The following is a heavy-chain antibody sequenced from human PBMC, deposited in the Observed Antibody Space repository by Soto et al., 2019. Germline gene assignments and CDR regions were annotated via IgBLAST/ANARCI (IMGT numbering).Heavy chain of an antibody. CDR1: GGTFSSYA. CDR2: TIPIFGTA. J-gene: IGHJ5*02. D-gene: IGHD3-22*01. V-gene: IGHV1-69*13. Sequence: GASVKVSCQASGGTFSSYAISWVRQAPGQGLEWLGGTIPIFGTATYAQTFQGRATITADESRSTAYMEGSSLGSEDTAVYYCAREGSYDDSSGYPVGTWGQGTRVTVSA. CDR3: AREGSYDDSSGYPVGT.